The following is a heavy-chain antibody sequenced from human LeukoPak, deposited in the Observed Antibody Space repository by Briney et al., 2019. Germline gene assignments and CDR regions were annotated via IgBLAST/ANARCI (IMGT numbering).Heavy chain of an antibody. Sequence: GGSLRLSCAASGFDFGAYEMNWVRQAPGNGLEWVAYFAGSDTTKYYADSGRGRFTISRDNAKNSLYLQMNSLRAEDTALYYCTTLGYHLDSWGQGTLVTVSS. CDR2: FAGSDTTK. V-gene: IGHV3-48*03. J-gene: IGHJ4*02. CDR3: TTLGYHLDS. CDR1: GFDFGAYE. D-gene: IGHD3-22*01.